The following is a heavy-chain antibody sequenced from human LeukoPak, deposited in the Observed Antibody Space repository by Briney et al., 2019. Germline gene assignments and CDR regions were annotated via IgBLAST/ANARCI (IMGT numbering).Heavy chain of an antibody. CDR3: AKDHLNRGWSYFDS. D-gene: IGHD6-19*01. Sequence: GRSLTLSCAPSGFTFSNYVMHSVRQAPRKGLEWVAIISSDGSPKSYADSVKGRFTISRDNSKNTVYLQMNSLRAEDTAVYYCAKDHLNRGWSYFDSWGQGTLVTVSS. CDR2: ISSDGSPK. J-gene: IGHJ4*02. CDR1: GFTFSNYV. V-gene: IGHV3-33*06.